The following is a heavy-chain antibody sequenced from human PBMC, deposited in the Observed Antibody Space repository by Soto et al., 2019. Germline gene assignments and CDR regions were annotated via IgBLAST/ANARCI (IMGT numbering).Heavy chain of an antibody. CDR3: ARGRLGLFIFDI. D-gene: IGHD3-9*01. V-gene: IGHV6-1*01. CDR1: GDSVSSNSAI. J-gene: IGHJ3*02. Sequence: PSQTLSLTCAISGDSVSSNSAIWNWIRQSPSRGLEWLGRTYYRSKWDDDYAVSVRSRINIKPDTSKNQFSLQLNSVTPEDTAVYYCARGRLGLFIFDIRAQRTMVTVSS. CDR2: TYYRSKWDD.